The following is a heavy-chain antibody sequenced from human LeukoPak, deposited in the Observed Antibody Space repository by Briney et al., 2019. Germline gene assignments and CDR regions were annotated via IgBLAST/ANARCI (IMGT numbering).Heavy chain of an antibody. CDR2: IIPIFGTA. CDR3: ARDIDTAMVTGDI. V-gene: IGHV1-69*13. J-gene: IGHJ3*02. D-gene: IGHD5-18*01. Sequence: SVRVSCKASGGTFSSYAISWVRQAPGQGLEWMGGIIPIFGTANYAQKFQGRVTITADESTSTAYMELSSLRSEDTAVYYCARDIDTAMVTGDIWGQGTMVTVSS. CDR1: GGTFSSYA.